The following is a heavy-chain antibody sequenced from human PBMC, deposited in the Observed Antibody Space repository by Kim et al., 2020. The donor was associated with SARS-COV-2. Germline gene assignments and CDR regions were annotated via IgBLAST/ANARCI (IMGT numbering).Heavy chain of an antibody. CDR2: INHSGST. D-gene: IGHD3-16*02. J-gene: IGHJ3*02. CDR1: GGSFSGYY. Sequence: SGTLSLTCAVYGGSFSGYYWSWIRQPPGKGLEWIGEINHSGSTNYNPSLKSRVTISVDTTKNQFSLKLSSGTAADPAVYYCASDRVVSLNGFAFDIWGQGTMVTVSS. V-gene: IGHV4-34*01. CDR3: ASDRVVSLNGFAFDI.